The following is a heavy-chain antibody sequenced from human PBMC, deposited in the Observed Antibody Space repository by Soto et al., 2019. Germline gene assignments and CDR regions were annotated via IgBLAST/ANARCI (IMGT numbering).Heavy chain of an antibody. CDR1: GGSISSYY. Sequence: SETLSLTCTVSGGSISSYYWSWIRQPPGKGLEWIGYIYYSGSTNYNPSLKSRVTISVDTSKNQFSLKLSSVTAADTAVYYCASSQYYYDSSGYYSNWFDPWGQGTLVTVSS. J-gene: IGHJ5*02. CDR3: ASSQYYYDSSGYYSNWFDP. V-gene: IGHV4-59*01. CDR2: IYYSGST. D-gene: IGHD3-22*01.